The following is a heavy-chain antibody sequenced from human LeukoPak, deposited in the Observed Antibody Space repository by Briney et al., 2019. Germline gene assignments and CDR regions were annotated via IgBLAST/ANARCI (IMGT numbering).Heavy chain of an antibody. CDR2: ISYDGSIK. CDR3: ARVQQYDKFDY. Sequence: GGSLRLSCAASGFTFGTNAMHWVRQAPGKGLEWVSVISYDGSIKYYADSVKGRFTISRDNAKNSLYLQMNSLRAEDTAFYYCARVQQYDKFDYWGQGTLVTVSS. V-gene: IGHV3-30*04. D-gene: IGHD3-22*01. CDR1: GFTFGTNA. J-gene: IGHJ4*02.